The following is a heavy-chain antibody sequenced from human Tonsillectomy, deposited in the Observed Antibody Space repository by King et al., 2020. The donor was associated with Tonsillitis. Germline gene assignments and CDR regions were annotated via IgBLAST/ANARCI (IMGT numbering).Heavy chain of an antibody. Sequence: VQLVESGGGLVQPGGSLRLSCAGSGFTFSSYTLNWVRQAPGKGLEWVAYMNSTSSSIHYSDSVKGRFTISRDNAKSSLYLQMNSLRDEDTAVYYCARDSAFVFDVWGRGTMVTVSS. V-gene: IGHV3-48*02. CDR3: ARDSAFVFDV. CDR1: GFTFSSYT. CDR2: MNSTSSSI. J-gene: IGHJ3*01.